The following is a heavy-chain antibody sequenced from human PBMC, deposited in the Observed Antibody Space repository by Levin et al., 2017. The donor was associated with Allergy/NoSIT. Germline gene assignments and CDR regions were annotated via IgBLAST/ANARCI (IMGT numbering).Heavy chain of an antibody. CDR2: ISSTSSYR. V-gene: IGHV3-11*05. CDR3: ARAVAAFYFDN. CDR1: GFNFSDDY. J-gene: IGHJ4*02. D-gene: IGHD6-19*01. Sequence: GGSLRLSCAASGFNFSDDYMTWIRQAPGKGLEWISYISSTSSYRKDAASVKGRFTISRDNAKNSLYLLMNSMRAEDTAAYYCARAVAAFYFDNWGQGTLVAVSS.